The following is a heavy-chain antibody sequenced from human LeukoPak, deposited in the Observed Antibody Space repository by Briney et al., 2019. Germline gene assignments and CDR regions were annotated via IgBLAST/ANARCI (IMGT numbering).Heavy chain of an antibody. Sequence: SETLSLTCTVSGGSISSVTYYWSWIRQPPGKGLEWIGSIYHSGNTYYNPSLQSRVSISVDTSKNQFSLKLSSVTAADTAVYYCARQGTTTDYYYYYMDVWGKGTTVTISS. J-gene: IGHJ6*03. V-gene: IGHV4-39*01. CDR3: ARQGTTTDYYYYYMDV. D-gene: IGHD4-17*01. CDR2: IYHSGNT. CDR1: GGSISSVTYY.